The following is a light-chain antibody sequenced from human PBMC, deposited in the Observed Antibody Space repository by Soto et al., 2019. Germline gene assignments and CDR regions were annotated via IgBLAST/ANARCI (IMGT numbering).Light chain of an antibody. CDR1: SSDVGGYNY. Sequence: QSVLTQPPSVSGAPGQRVTISCTGTSSDVGGYNYVSWYQQHPGKAPRLVIFEVTKRPSGVPDRFSGSKSANTASLTVSGLQAEDEADYYCSSYAGTNHLVFGGGTKLTVL. V-gene: IGLV2-8*01. CDR2: EVT. CDR3: SSYAGTNHLV. J-gene: IGLJ2*01.